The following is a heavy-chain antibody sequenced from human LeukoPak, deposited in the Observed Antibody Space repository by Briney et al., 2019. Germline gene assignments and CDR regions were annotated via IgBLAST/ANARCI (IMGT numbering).Heavy chain of an antibody. Sequence: SETLSLTCAVSGGSISSSNWWSWVRQPPGKGLEWIGEIYHSGSTNYNPSLKSRVTISVDKSKNQFSLKLSSVTAADTAVYYCARALGVTGNPFDYWGQGTLVTVSS. CDR1: GGSISSSNW. V-gene: IGHV4-4*02. J-gene: IGHJ4*02. CDR2: IYHSGST. D-gene: IGHD1-20*01. CDR3: ARALGVTGNPFDY.